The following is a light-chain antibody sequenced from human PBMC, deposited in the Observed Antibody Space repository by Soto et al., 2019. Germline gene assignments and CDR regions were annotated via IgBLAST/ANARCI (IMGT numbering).Light chain of an antibody. CDR2: DVN. CDR1: STDIGVYNY. CDR3: SSCTSNSTLV. J-gene: IGLJ2*01. V-gene: IGLV2-14*03. Sequence: QSALTQPASVSGSPGQSITISCTGTSTDIGVYNYVSWCQQHPGKAPKLLIHDVNNRPLGVSNRFSGSKSGNTASLTISGLQAEDEADYYCSSCTSNSTLVFGGGTKLTV.